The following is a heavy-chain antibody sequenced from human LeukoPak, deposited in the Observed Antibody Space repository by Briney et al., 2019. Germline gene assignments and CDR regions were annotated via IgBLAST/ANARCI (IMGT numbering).Heavy chain of an antibody. Sequence: GESLKISCKGSGYSFTTYWIAWVRQMPGKGLEWMGIIYPGDSDTRYSPSFQGQVTISADKSISTAYLQWSSLKASDTAMYYCARHNVLVSANWFDPWGQGTLVTVSS. CDR1: GYSFTTYW. CDR2: IYPGDSDT. V-gene: IGHV5-51*01. J-gene: IGHJ5*02. D-gene: IGHD5/OR15-5a*01. CDR3: ARHNVLVSANWFDP.